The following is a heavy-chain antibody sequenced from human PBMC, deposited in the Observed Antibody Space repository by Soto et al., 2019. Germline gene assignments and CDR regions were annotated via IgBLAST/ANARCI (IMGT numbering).Heavy chain of an antibody. D-gene: IGHD3-3*01. CDR3: AKGRAITVYGVDILFDY. V-gene: IGHV3-23*01. CDR2: ISGSGDNT. CDR1: GFSFSDYA. Sequence: PVGSLRLSCKASGFSFSDYAMTWVRQAPGKGLEWVSVISGSGDNTFYAASVKGRFAISRGNSKNVLYLQMNSLSADDAAVYFCAKGRAITVYGVDILFDYWGLGTLVTVSS. J-gene: IGHJ4*01.